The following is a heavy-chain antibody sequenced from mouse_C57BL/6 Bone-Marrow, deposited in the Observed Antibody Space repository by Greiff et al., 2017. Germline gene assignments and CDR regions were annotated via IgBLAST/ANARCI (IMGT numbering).Heavy chain of an antibody. D-gene: IGHD1-1*01. Sequence: VQLQESGPGLAKPSPTLSLTCSVTGYSITSDYWNWIRKFPGNKLEYMGYISDSGGTYYNPSLKSRISITRDTSKNQYYLQLNSVTTEDTATYYCARSPDYGSRTGYFDVWGTGTTVTVSS. V-gene: IGHV3-8*01. CDR2: ISDSGGT. CDR3: ARSPDYGSRTGYFDV. J-gene: IGHJ1*03. CDR1: GYSITSDY.